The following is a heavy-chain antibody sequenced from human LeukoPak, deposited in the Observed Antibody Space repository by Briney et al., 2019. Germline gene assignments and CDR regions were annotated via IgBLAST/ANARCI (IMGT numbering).Heavy chain of an antibody. V-gene: IGHV3-53*05. CDR3: ARDRYYYDSSGYYRRYYYGMDV. Sequence: GGSLRLSCAASGFTVSSNYMSWVRQAPGKGLEWVSVICSGGSTYYADSVKGRFTISRDNSKNTLYLQMNSLRSEDTAVYYCARDRYYYDSSGYYRRYYYGMDVWGQGTTVTVSS. CDR1: GFTVSSNY. J-gene: IGHJ6*02. D-gene: IGHD3-22*01. CDR2: ICSGGST.